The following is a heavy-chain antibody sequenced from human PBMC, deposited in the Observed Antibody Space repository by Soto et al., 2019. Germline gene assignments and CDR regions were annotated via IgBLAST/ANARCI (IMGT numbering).Heavy chain of an antibody. CDR3: ERDTCYDFRSGYVGFDP. V-gene: IGHV4-61*03. Sequence: PSETLSVTCTVSGGSVSSGSHYWIWIRQPPGKGLVWIGNIYYSGSTKYNPSLKCRVTISVDRSRNHYNLCLRSVTTADTALYYCERDTCYDFRSGYVGFDPWGQGTLVTVSS. J-gene: IGHJ5*02. D-gene: IGHD3-3*01. CDR2: IYYSGST. CDR1: GGSVSSGSHY.